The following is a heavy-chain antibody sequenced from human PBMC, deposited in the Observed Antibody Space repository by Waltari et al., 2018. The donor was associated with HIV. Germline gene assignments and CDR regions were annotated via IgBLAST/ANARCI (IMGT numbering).Heavy chain of an antibody. D-gene: IGHD1-7*01. CDR1: GYSISNGYY. CDR2: TYRSGRT. V-gene: IGHV4-38-2*02. Sequence: QVQLQESGPGLVKPSETLSLTCGVSGYSISNGYYWGWIRQPPGKGLEWIGSTYRSGRTYHNPSLKSRITISMDTSLNQFSLKLSSVTAADTAVYFCARDYNWDYGAFDIWGRGTMVTV. J-gene: IGHJ3*02. CDR3: ARDYNWDYGAFDI.